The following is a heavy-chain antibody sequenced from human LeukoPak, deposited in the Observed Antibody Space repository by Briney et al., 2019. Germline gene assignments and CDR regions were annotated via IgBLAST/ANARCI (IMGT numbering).Heavy chain of an antibody. V-gene: IGHV3-23*01. Sequence: GGSLRLSCAASGFTFSSYTMSWVRQAPGKGLEWVSTITTSDGNTYYADYVKGRFTVSRDNSKNTLFLQMNSLRAEDTAVYYCAKDGGLWVSAHWGDSWGRGTLVTVSS. CDR3: AKDGGLWVSAHWGDS. CDR1: GFTFSSYT. CDR2: ITTSDGNT. D-gene: IGHD7-27*01. J-gene: IGHJ4*02.